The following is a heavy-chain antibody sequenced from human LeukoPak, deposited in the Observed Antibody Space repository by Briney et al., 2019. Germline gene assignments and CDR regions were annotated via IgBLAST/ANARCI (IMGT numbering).Heavy chain of an antibody. CDR3: ARHKGYCSGGSCYSPYNWFDP. Sequence: SVKVSCKASGGTFSSYAISWVRQAPGQGLEWMGGIIPIFGTANYAQKFQGGVTITADESTSTAYMELSSLRSEDTAVYYCARHKGYCSGGSCYSPYNWFDPWGQGTLVTVSS. CDR1: GGTFSSYA. D-gene: IGHD2-15*01. J-gene: IGHJ5*02. CDR2: IIPIFGTA. V-gene: IGHV1-69*13.